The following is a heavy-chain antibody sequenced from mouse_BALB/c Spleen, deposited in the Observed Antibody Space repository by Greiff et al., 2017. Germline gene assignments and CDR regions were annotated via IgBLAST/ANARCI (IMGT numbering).Heavy chain of an antibody. J-gene: IGHJ2*01. V-gene: IGHV3-2*02. CDR2: ISYSGST. CDR3: ASLYYGSSYDYLDY. Sequence: EVQLQQSGPGLVKPSQSLSLTCTVTGYSITSDYAWYWIRQFPGNKLEWMGYISYSGSTSYNPSLKSRISITRDTSKNQFFLQLNSVTTEDTATYYNASLYYGSSYDYLDYWGQGTTLTVSS. CDR1: GYSITSDYA. D-gene: IGHD1-1*01.